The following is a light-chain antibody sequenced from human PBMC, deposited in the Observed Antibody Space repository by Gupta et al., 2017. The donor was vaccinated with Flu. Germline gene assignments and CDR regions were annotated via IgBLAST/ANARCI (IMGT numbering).Light chain of an antibody. CDR1: QGISRY. J-gene: IGKJ2*03. CDR3: QQSYSTPLYS. Sequence: DIQMTQSPSSLSASIGDRVTITCRTSQGISRYLNWYQQKPGKAPRLLIYSASTLETGVPSRFSGSGSDTDFTLTINSLQPEDFATYYCQQSYSTPLYSFDQGTKLEIK. V-gene: IGKV1-39*01. CDR2: SAS.